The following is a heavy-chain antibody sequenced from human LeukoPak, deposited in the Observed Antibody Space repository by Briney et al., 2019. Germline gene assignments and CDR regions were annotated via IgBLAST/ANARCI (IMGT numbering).Heavy chain of an antibody. J-gene: IGHJ5*02. CDR1: GYNLTSYW. Sequence: GESLKIFCKGSGYNLTSYWIGWVRQMPRKGLEWRGINYPGDSDTRYSASVQTQVTISADKSINTAYLQWSSLKASDTAMYYCARRVCSAGSCNQEKWFDPWGQGTLVTVSS. V-gene: IGHV5-51*01. D-gene: IGHD2-15*01. CDR2: NYPGDSDT. CDR3: ARRVCSAGSCNQEKWFDP.